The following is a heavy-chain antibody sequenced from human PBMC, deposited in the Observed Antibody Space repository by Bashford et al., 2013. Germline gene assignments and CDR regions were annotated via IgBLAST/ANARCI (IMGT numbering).Heavy chain of an antibody. CDR1: GYTFTSYG. CDR2: ISAYNGNT. D-gene: IGHD3-22*01. Sequence: ASVKVSCKASGYTFTSYGISWVRQAPGQGLEWMGWISAYNGNTNYAQKLQGRVTMTTDTSTSTAYMELRSLRSEDTAVYYCASRPTYYYDSSGPTGPFDYWGQGTLVTVSS. CDR3: ASRPTYYYDSSGPTGPFDY. V-gene: IGHV1-18*01. J-gene: IGHJ4*02.